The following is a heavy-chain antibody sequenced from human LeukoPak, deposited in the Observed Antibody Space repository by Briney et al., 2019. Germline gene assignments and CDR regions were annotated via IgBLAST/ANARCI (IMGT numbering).Heavy chain of an antibody. CDR3: ARVSPLLWFGEFDY. CDR1: GGSISSYY. V-gene: IGHV4-59*01. CDR2: VYYSGST. D-gene: IGHD3-10*01. Sequence: SETLSLTCTVSGGSISSYYWGWIRQPPGKGLEWIGYVYYSGSTNYNPSLKSRVTISVDTSKNQFSLKLSSVTAADTAVYYCARVSPLLWFGEFDYWGQGTLVTVSS. J-gene: IGHJ4*02.